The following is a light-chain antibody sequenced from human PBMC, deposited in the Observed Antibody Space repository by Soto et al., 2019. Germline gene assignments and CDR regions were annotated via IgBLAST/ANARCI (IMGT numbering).Light chain of an antibody. CDR3: QQYDNLPLT. CDR2: DAS. CDR1: QDISNY. Sequence: DIQMTQSPSSLSASVGDRVTITCQASQDISNYLNWYQQKPGKAPKLLIYDASNLETGVPSRFSGSGSGTDCTFTIISLQPEDIATYYCQQYDNLPLTFGGGNKVEIK. V-gene: IGKV1-33*01. J-gene: IGKJ4*01.